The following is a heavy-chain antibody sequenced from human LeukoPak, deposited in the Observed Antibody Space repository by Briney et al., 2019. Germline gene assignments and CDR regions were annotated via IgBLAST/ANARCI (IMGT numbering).Heavy chain of an antibody. Sequence: MPSETLSLTCAVYGGSFSGYYWSWIRQPPGKGLEWIGEINHSGSTNYNPSLKSRVTISVDTSKNQFSLKLSSVTAADTAVYYCARSVGSSSGYSGVNDYWGQGTLVTVSS. CDR2: INHSGST. V-gene: IGHV4-34*01. D-gene: IGHD3-22*01. J-gene: IGHJ4*02. CDR3: ARSVGSSSGYSGVNDY. CDR1: GGSFSGYY.